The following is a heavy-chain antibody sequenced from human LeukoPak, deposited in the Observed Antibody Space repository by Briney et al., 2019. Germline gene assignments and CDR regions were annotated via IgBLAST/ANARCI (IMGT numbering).Heavy chain of an antibody. V-gene: IGHV3-9*01. J-gene: IGHJ4*02. CDR3: AKSLSSLVGATDY. Sequence: GGSLRLSCAASGFTFDDYATHWVRQAPGKGLEWVSGISWNSGGIDYAASVKGRFTISRDNAKNSLYLQMNSLRAEDTALYYCAKSLSSLVGATDYWGQGTLVTVSS. D-gene: IGHD1-26*01. CDR2: ISWNSGGI. CDR1: GFTFDDYA.